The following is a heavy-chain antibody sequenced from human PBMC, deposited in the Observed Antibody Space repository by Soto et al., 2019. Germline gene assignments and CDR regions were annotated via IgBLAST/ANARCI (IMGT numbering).Heavy chain of an antibody. CDR1: GYSFTSHW. CDR2: IYPGDSDT. V-gene: IGHV5-51*01. J-gene: IGHJ4*02. D-gene: IGHD6-25*01. CDR3: ARHPDAAHTTGFDF. Sequence: GESLKISCKAYGYSFTSHWIGWVRQMPGKGLEWMGIIYPGDSDTRYSPSSQGQVTISADKSTSTAYLQWSSLKASDSAMYYCARHPDAAHTTGFDFWGQGTLVTVSS.